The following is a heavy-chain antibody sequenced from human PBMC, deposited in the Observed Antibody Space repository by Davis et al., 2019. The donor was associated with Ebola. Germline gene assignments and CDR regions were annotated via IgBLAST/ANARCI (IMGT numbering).Heavy chain of an antibody. J-gene: IGHJ4*02. Sequence: GESLKISCAASGFTVSHNYMSWVRQAPGQGLEWVSIIYPGGNTYYPDSMKGRFTISRDNSRNTVYLQMDTLRVEDTAVYYCVGDFVANGALYWGQGTLVTVSS. CDR1: GFTVSHNY. CDR3: VGDFVANGALY. CDR2: IYPGGNT. D-gene: IGHD2-15*01. V-gene: IGHV3-66*01.